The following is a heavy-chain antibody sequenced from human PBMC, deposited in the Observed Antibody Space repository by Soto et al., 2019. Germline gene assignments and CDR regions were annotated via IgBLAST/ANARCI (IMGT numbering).Heavy chain of an antibody. CDR3: TVGHYGD. Sequence: EAQLVASGGGLVKPGGSLRLSCPASGLTARNVYLSWVRQPPGKGLEWVGHVKREVDGGTVDYGAPVKGRFTISRDDSENTLYLQMNSLKSEDTAVYYCTVGHYGDWGQGTLVTVSS. D-gene: IGHD4-17*01. V-gene: IGHV3-15*01. CDR2: VKREVDGGTV. CDR1: GLTARNVY. J-gene: IGHJ4*02.